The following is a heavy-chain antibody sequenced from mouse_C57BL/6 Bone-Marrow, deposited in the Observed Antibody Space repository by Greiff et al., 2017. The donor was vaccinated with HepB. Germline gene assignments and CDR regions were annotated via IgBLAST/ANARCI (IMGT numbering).Heavy chain of an antibody. D-gene: IGHD1-1*01. CDR2: IDPSDSYT. Sequence: VQLQQPGAELVKPGASVKLSCKASGYTFTSYWMQWVKQRPGQGLEWIGEIDPSDSYTNYNQKFKGKATLTVDTSSSTAYMQLSSLTSEDSAVYYCAREDYYGSSLYYFDYWGQGTTLTVSS. V-gene: IGHV1-50*01. CDR1: GYTFTSYW. CDR3: AREDYYGSSLYYFDY. J-gene: IGHJ2*01.